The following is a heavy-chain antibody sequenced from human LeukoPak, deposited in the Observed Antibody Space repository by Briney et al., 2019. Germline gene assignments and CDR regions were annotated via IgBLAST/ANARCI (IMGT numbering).Heavy chain of an antibody. CDR2: IRYDGSNK. V-gene: IGHV3-30*02. CDR3: AKDTYDSSGLRN. J-gene: IGHJ4*02. D-gene: IGHD3-22*01. Sequence: GGSLRLSCTASGFTFSSYGMHWVRQAPGKGLEWVAFIRYDGSNKYYADSVKGRFTISRDSSKNTLYLQMNSLRAEDTAVYYCAKDTYDSSGLRNWGQGTLVTVSS. CDR1: GFTFSSYG.